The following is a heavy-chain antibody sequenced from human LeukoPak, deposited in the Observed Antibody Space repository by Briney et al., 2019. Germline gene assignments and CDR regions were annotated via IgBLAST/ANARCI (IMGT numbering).Heavy chain of an antibody. J-gene: IGHJ4*02. CDR2: IYHSGST. Sequence: PSETLSLTCTVSGYSISSGYYWGWIRQPPGKGLEWIGSIYHSGSTYYNPSLKSRVTISVDTSKNQFSLKLSSVTAADTAVYYCARTRGDYDLDYWGQGTLVTVSS. D-gene: IGHD4-17*01. CDR1: GYSISSGYY. CDR3: ARTRGDYDLDY. V-gene: IGHV4-38-2*02.